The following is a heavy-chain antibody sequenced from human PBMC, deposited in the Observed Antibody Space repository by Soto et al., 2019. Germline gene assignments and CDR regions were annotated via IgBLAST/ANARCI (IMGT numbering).Heavy chain of an antibody. V-gene: IGHV3-30*04. J-gene: IGHJ3*02. CDR1: GFTFSSYA. CDR3: ARDQITMIVVVSDAFDI. D-gene: IGHD3-22*01. CDR2: LSYDGSHK. Sequence: QVQLVESGGGVVQAGRSLRLSCAASGFTFSSYAMHWVRQAPGKGLEWVAGLSYDGSHKYADSVKGRFTISRDNSKNTVDLQMNSLRPEDTAVYYCARDQITMIVVVSDAFDIWGQVTMVTVSS.